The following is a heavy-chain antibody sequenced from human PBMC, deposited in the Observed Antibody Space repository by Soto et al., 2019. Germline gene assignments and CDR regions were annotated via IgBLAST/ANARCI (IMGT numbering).Heavy chain of an antibody. CDR3: ARHVQWLVTFDY. V-gene: IGHV4-59*08. J-gene: IGHJ4*02. D-gene: IGHD6-19*01. CDR1: GGSISSYY. CDR2: IYYSGST. Sequence: QVQLQESGPGLVKPSETLSLTCTVSGGSISSYYLSWIRQPPGKGLEWIGYIYYSGSTNYNPSLKSRVPISVDTSKNQSSLKLSSVTAADTAVYYCARHVQWLVTFDYWGQGTLVTVSS.